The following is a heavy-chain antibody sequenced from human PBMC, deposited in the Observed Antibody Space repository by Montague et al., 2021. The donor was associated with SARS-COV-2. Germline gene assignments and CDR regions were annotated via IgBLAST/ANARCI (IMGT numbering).Heavy chain of an antibody. D-gene: IGHD3-3*01. CDR3: AGSLLEYYGLDY. Sequence: SLRLSCAASGFTFSSYGMHWVRQAPGKGLEWVAVISYDGSNKYYADSVKGRFTISRDNSKNTLHLQMNSLRAEDTAVYYCAGSLLEYYGLDYWGQGTTVTVSS. CDR2: ISYDGSNK. V-gene: IGHV3-30*03. CDR1: GFTFSSYG. J-gene: IGHJ6*02.